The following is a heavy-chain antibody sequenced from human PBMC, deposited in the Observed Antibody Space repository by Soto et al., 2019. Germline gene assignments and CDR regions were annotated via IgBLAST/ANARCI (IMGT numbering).Heavy chain of an antibody. Sequence: SETLSLTCTVSGGSISSGGYYWSWIRQHPGKGLEWIGYIYYSGSTYYNPSLKSRVTISVDTSKNQFSLKLSSVTAADTAVYYCAEQTQWLGYYYYGMDVWGQGTTVTVSS. V-gene: IGHV4-31*03. J-gene: IGHJ6*02. CDR2: IYYSGST. CDR3: AEQTQWLGYYYYGMDV. D-gene: IGHD6-19*01. CDR1: GGSISSGGYY.